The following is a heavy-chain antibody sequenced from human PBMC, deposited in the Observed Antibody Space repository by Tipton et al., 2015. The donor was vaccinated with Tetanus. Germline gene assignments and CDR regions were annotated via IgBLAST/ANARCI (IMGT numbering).Heavy chain of an antibody. J-gene: IGHJ4*02. D-gene: IGHD1-26*01. CDR1: GGSFSGHY. V-gene: IGHV4-59*11. CDR2: IHSSGST. CDR3: ARDIEEVGATKYFDY. Sequence: LRLSCAVYGGSFSGHYWSWIRQPPGKGPEWIGQIHSSGSTNYIPSLKSRVTISLDTPKNQFSLRLTSVTAADTAVYYCARDIEEVGATKYFDYWGQGTLVTVSS.